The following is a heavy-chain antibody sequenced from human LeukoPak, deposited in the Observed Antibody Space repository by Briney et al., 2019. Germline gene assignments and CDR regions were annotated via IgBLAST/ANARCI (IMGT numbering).Heavy chain of an antibody. V-gene: IGHV3-74*01. CDR2: INSDGSST. J-gene: IGHJ6*02. Sequence: GGSLRLSCAASGFTFSTYWMHWVRQAPGKGLLWVSFINSDGSSTTYADSVKGRFTISRDNAKNMLYLQMNSLRAEDTAVYYCAAMGHRSGGSCDDSYGVDVWGQGTTVTVSS. CDR1: GFTFSTYW. CDR3: AAMGHRSGGSCDDSYGVDV. D-gene: IGHD2-15*01.